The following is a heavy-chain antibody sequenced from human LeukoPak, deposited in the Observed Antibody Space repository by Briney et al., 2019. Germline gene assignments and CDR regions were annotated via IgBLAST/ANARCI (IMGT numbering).Heavy chain of an antibody. Sequence: PSQTLSLTCTVSGGSISSGSYYWSWIRQPAGKGLEWLGRIYTSGSTNYNPSLKSRVTISVDTSKNQFSLNLSSVTAADTAVYYCAREVRFSMVRGEIDCWGQGTLATVSS. CDR3: AREVRFSMVRGEIDC. J-gene: IGHJ4*02. CDR1: GGSISSGSYY. V-gene: IGHV4-61*02. D-gene: IGHD3-10*01. CDR2: IYTSGST.